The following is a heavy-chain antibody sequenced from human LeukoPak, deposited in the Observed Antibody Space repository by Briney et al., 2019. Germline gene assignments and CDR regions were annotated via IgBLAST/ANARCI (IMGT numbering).Heavy chain of an antibody. CDR2: ISAYNGNT. V-gene: IGHV1-18*01. CDR1: GYTFTSYG. CDR3: ARSGAYSGSYYYFDY. Sequence: ASVKVSCKASGYTFTSYGISWVRQAPGQGVEWMGWISAYNGNTNYAQKLQGRVTMTTDTSTSAAYMELRSLRSDDTSVYYCARSGAYSGSYYYFDYWGQGTLVTVSS. J-gene: IGHJ4*02. D-gene: IGHD1-26*01.